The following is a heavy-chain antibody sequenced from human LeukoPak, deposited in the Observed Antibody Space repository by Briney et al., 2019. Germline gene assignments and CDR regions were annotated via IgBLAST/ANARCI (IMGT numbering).Heavy chain of an antibody. CDR2: INPGDSDT. V-gene: IGHV5-51*01. CDR1: GYSFTSCW. Sequence: GESLKISCKGSGYSFTSCWIGWVRQMPGKGLEWMGIINPGDSDTRYSPSFQGQVTISADKSISTAYLQWSSLKASDTAMYYCARAYYYDSSGYHTNWFVPWGQGTLVTVSS. CDR3: ARAYYYDSSGYHTNWFVP. J-gene: IGHJ5*02. D-gene: IGHD3-22*01.